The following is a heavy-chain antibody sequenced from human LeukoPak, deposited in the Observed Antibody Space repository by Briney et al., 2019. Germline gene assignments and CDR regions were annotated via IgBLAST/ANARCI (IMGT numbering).Heavy chain of an antibody. CDR1: GGPIAGGVYY. J-gene: IGHJ5*02. CDR2: IYYSGST. CDR3: ARDGYRYDNWFDP. V-gene: IGHV4-30-4*01. D-gene: IGHD5-18*01. Sequence: SETLSLTCTVSGGPIAGGVYYWIWIGQPPGKGLDGIGYIYYSGSTYYNPSLKSRVTISVDTSKNQFSLKLSSVTAADTAVYYCARDGYRYDNWFDPWGQGTLVTVSS.